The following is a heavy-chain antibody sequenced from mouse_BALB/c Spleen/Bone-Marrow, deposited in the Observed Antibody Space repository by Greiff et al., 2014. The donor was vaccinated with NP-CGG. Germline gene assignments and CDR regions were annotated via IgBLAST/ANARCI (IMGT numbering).Heavy chain of an antibody. V-gene: IGHV14-3*02. CDR1: GFNIKDTF. Sequence: EVLLVQSGADLVKPGASVKLSCKTSGFNIKDTFMHWVKQRPGQGLEWIGRIDLASGNTTYDPKFKGRATITADTSSTTVSLQLSGLTSEDTVFYYCTQDAPFTYWGQGTLLTVSA. CDR3: TQDAPFTY. J-gene: IGHJ3*01. D-gene: IGHD3-1*01. CDR2: IDLASGNT.